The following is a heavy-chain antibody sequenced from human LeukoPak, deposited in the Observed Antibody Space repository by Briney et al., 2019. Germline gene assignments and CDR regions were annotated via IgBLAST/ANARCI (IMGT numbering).Heavy chain of an antibody. CDR1: GGTFSSYA. V-gene: IGHV1-69*05. CDR2: IIPIFGTA. J-gene: IGHJ6*03. D-gene: IGHD3-10*01. CDR3: ARGSHYYGSGSYRFYYYYMDV. Sequence: SVKVSCEASGGTFSSYAISWVRQAPGQGLEWMGGIIPIFGTANYAQKFQGRVTITTDESTSTAYMELSSLRSEDTAVYYCARGSHYYGSGSYRFYYYYMDVWGKGTTVTVSS.